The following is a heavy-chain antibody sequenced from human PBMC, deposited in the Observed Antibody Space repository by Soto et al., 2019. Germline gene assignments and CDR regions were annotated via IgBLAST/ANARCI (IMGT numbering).Heavy chain of an antibody. Sequence: QVQLVESGGGVVQPGRSLRLSCAASGFTFSSYAMHWVRQAKGKWLEWEAVISYDGSNKYYADSVKGRCTISRDNSKTTLYLQMNSLRAEDTAVYYCARGMGAISFYYYYGMDVWGQGTTVTVSS. CDR2: ISYDGSNK. V-gene: IGHV3-30-3*01. J-gene: IGHJ6*02. CDR3: ARGMGAISFYYYYGMDV. CDR1: GFTFSSYA. D-gene: IGHD1-26*01.